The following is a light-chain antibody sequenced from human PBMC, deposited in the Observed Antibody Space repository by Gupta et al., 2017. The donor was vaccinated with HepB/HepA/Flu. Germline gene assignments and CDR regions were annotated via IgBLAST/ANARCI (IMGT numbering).Light chain of an antibody. CDR1: QCPFPTSDNKNY. CDR3: MQDDSAPVT. J-gene: IGKJ4*01. Sequence: QSPDPLAVSLRERATISRLSSQCPFPTSDNKNYLRWYQQKPGQTPKRLISWASTRESGVPDRFSGSGSGTDFTLTISRLQAEDVAVYYCMQDDSAPVTFGGGTKVEIK. V-gene: IGKV4-1*01. CDR2: WAS.